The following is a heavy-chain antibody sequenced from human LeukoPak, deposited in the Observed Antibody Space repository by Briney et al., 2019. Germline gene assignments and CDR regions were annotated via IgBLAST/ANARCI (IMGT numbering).Heavy chain of an antibody. D-gene: IGHD6-13*01. J-gene: IGHJ4*02. CDR3: ATPGSS. V-gene: IGHV3-23*01. CDR1: GFTFSSYA. Sequence: GSLRLSCAASGFTFSSYAMSWVRQAPGKGLEWVSAISGSGGSTYYADSVKGRFIVSRDNSKKTLFLQMSDLRPEDTAVYYCATPGSSWGQGSLVIVSS. CDR2: ISGSGGST.